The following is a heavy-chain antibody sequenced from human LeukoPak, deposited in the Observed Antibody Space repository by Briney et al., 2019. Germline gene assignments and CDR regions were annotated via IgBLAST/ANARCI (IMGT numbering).Heavy chain of an antibody. J-gene: IGHJ4*02. CDR1: GYTFTNYW. CDR3: ARTAATTYSFDY. D-gene: IGHD2-15*01. V-gene: IGHV5-51*01. Sequence: KPGESLKISCKGSGYTFTNYWIGWVRQMPGKGPEWMGLIYPGDSDTRYSPSLQGQVTLSADKSISTAYLQWSSLKASDTAMYYCARTAATTYSFDYWGQGTLVTVFS. CDR2: IYPGDSDT.